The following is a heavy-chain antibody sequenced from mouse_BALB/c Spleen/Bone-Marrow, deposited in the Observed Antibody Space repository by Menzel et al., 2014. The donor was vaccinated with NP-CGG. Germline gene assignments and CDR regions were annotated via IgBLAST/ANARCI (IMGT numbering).Heavy chain of an antibody. CDR3: ARGFPFDY. CDR1: GYTFTSYW. J-gene: IGHJ2*01. CDR2: IYSGDGDT. Sequence: VQLMESGAELARPGASVKLSCKASGYTFTSYWMQWVKQRPGQGLEWIGAIYSGDGDTRYTQKFKGKATLTADKSSSTAYMQLSSLASEDSAVYYCARGFPFDYWGQGTTLTVSS. V-gene: IGHV1-87*01.